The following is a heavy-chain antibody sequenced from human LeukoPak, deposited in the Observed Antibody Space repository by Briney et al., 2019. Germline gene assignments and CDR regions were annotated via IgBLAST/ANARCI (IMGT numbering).Heavy chain of an antibody. CDR3: ARERAAAGIN. J-gene: IGHJ4*02. V-gene: IGHV1-69*01. D-gene: IGHD6-13*01. CDR1: GGTFSSYA. Sequence: GASVKVSCKASGGTFSSYAISWVRQAPGQGLEWMGGIIPIFGTANYAQKFQGRVTITADESTSTAYMELSSLRSEDTAVYYCARERAAAGINWGQGTLVTVSS. CDR2: IIPIFGTA.